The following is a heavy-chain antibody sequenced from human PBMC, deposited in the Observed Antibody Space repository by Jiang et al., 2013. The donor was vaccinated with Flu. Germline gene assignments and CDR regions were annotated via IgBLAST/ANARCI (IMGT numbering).Heavy chain of an antibody. J-gene: IGHJ4*02. CDR2: IIPILGIA. CDR1: GGTFSSYA. V-gene: IGHV1-69*04. CDR3: ASPRYYVWGSYREYYFDY. D-gene: IGHD3-16*02. Sequence: GAEVKKPGSSVKVSCKASGGTFSSYAISWVRQAPGQGLEWMGRIIPILGIANYAQKLQGRVTITADKSTSTAYMELSSLRSEDTAVYYCASPRYYVWGSYREYYFDYWGQGTLVTVSS.